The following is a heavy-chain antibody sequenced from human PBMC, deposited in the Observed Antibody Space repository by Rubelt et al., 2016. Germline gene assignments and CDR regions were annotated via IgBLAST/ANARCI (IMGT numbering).Heavy chain of an antibody. CDR3: ARVSGTTNNWFDP. CDR2: INAGNGNT. D-gene: IGHD1-1*01. J-gene: IGHJ5*02. Sequence: QVQLVQSGAEVKKPGASVKVSCKASGYTFTSYAMHWVRQAPGQRLEWMGWINAGNGNTKYSQKLQGIVTMTTDTSTRTAYMELRSLRSDDTAVYYCARVSGTTNNWFDPWGQGTLVTVSS. V-gene: IGHV1-3*01. CDR1: GYTFTSYA.